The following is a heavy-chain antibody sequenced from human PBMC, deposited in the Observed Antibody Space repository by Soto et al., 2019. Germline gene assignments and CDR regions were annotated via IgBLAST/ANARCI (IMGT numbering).Heavy chain of an antibody. D-gene: IGHD1-26*01. CDR1: GGSISSYY. CDR2: IYYSGST. CDR3: ARDYGGDVGQGGGGWFDP. Sequence: QVQLQESGPGLVKPSETLSLTCTVSGGSISSYYWSWIRQPPGKGLEWIGYIYYSGSTNYNPSLKSRVTISVDTSKNHFSLKLRSVTAADTAVYYCARDYGGDVGQGGGGWFDPWGQGTLVTVSS. V-gene: IGHV4-59*01. J-gene: IGHJ5*02.